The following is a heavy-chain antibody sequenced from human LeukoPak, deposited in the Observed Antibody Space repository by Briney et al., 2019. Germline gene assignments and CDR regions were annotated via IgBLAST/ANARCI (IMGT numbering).Heavy chain of an antibody. CDR1: GGSISSGGYY. D-gene: IGHD6-6*01. Sequence: SETLSLTCTVSGGSISSGGYYWSWIRQHPGKGLEWIGYIYYSGSTYYNPSLKSRVTILVDTSKNQFSLKLSSVTAADTAVYYCARDGLGSSGFDYWGQGTLVTVSS. J-gene: IGHJ4*02. V-gene: IGHV4-31*03. CDR3: ARDGLGSSGFDY. CDR2: IYYSGST.